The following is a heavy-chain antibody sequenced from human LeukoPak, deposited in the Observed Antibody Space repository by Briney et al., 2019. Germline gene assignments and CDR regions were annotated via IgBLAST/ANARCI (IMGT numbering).Heavy chain of an antibody. CDR1: GFTVSSNY. CDR3: ARDPYFDY. V-gene: IGHV3-53*01. CDR2: IYSGGNT. Sequence: GGSLRLSCAASGFTVSSNYMSWVRQAPGKGLEWVSVIYSGGNTYYADSVKGRFTISRDNSKNTLYLQTNSLRAEDTAVYYCARDPYFDYWGQGTLVTVSS. J-gene: IGHJ4*02.